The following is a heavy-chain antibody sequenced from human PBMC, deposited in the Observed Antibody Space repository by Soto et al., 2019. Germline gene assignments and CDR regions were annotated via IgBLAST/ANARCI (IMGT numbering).Heavy chain of an antibody. V-gene: IGHV1-2*02. CDR1: GYTFTGYY. J-gene: IGHJ6*02. D-gene: IGHD2-15*01. CDR3: ARVRIVVVVAASHIGDYYGMDV. CDR2: INPNSVGT. Sequence: ASVKVSCKASGYTFTGYYMHWVRQAPGQGLEWMGWINPNSVGTNYAREFQGRVTMTRDPSISTVYMELSRLRSDDTSVYYCARVRIVVVVAASHIGDYYGMDVWGQGTTVTVSS.